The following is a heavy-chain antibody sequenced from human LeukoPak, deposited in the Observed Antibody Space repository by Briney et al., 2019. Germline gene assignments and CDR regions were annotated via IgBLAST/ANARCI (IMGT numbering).Heavy chain of an antibody. J-gene: IGHJ4*02. Sequence: GRSLRLSCAASGFTFSSYGMHWVRQAPGKGLEWVAVISYDGSNKYYADSVKGRFTISRDNSKNTLYLRMNSLRAEDTAVYYCAKDARDYGDYSAGFDYWGQGTLVTVSS. CDR1: GFTFSSYG. CDR3: AKDARDYGDYSAGFDY. D-gene: IGHD4-17*01. CDR2: ISYDGSNK. V-gene: IGHV3-30*18.